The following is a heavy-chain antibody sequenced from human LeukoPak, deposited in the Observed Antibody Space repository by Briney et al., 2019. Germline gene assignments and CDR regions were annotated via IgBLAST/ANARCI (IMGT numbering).Heavy chain of an antibody. J-gene: IGHJ2*01. D-gene: IGHD3-22*01. V-gene: IGHV1-69*13. CDR2: ILPIFGTA. CDR1: GGTFSSYA. Sequence: SVKVSCKASGGTFSSYAISWVRQAPGQGLEWMGGILPIFGTANYAQKFQGRVTITADGSTSIASMELSSLRSEDTAVYYCARTTYYHDISGDLHYWYFDVWGRGTLVIVSS. CDR3: ARTTYYHDISGDLHYWYFDV.